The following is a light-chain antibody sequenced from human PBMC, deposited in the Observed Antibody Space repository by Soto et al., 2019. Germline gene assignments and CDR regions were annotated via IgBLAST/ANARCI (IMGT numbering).Light chain of an antibody. CDR2: KAS. Sequence: DIQMTQSPSTLSASLGDRVTITCRASQSISGWLAWYQQKPGKAPKLLIYKASTLESGVPSRFSGSGSGTEFTLTISSLQPDDFATYYCQQYVRYRTFGQGTKVDIK. CDR3: QQYVRYRT. CDR1: QSISGW. V-gene: IGKV1-5*03. J-gene: IGKJ1*01.